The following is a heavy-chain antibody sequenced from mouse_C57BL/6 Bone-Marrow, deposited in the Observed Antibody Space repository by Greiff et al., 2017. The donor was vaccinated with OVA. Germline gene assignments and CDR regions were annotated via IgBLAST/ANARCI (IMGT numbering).Heavy chain of an antibody. V-gene: IGHV1-22*01. CDR3: ARRSYGNYCAMDY. J-gene: IGHJ4*01. CDR2: INPNNGGT. CDR1: GYTFTDYN. Sequence: EVKLVESGPELVKPGASVKMSCKASGYTFTDYNMHWVKQSHGKSLEWIGYINPNNGGTSYNQKFKGKATLTVNKSSSTAYMELRSLTSEDAAVYYCARRSYGNYCAMDYWGQGTSVTVAS. D-gene: IGHD2-1*01.